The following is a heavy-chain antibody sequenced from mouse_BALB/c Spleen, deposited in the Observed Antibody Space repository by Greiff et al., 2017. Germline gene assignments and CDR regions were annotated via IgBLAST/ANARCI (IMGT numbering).Heavy chain of an antibody. CDR3: ARGSGYAMDY. Sequence: QVQLQQSGPGLVAPSQCLYITCTASGFSLTSYCVHWVRQTPGKGLEWLGVIWAGGSTNYNSALMSRLSISKDNSKSKVFLKMTSLQTDDTAMSYCARGSGYAMDYWGQGTSVTVSS. J-gene: IGHJ4*01. V-gene: IGHV2-9*02. CDR2: IWAGGST. CDR1: GFSLTSYC. D-gene: IGHD1-1*01.